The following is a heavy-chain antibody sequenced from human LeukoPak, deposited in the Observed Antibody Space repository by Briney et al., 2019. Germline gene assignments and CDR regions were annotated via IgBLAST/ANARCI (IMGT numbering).Heavy chain of an antibody. Sequence: GGSLRLPCAASGFTFSDYYMSWIRQAPGKGLEWVSYISSSGSTIYYVDSVKGRFTISRDNAKNSLYLQMNSLRAEDTAVYYCARDYYDSSGYYEDYWGQGTLVTVSS. V-gene: IGHV3-11*01. D-gene: IGHD3-22*01. CDR1: GFTFSDYY. CDR3: ARDYYDSSGYYEDY. J-gene: IGHJ4*02. CDR2: ISSSGSTI.